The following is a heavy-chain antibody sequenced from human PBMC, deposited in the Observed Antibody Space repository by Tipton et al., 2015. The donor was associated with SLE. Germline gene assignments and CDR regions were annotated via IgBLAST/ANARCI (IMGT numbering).Heavy chain of an antibody. J-gene: IGHJ4*02. CDR2: INHSGST. CDR1: GGSFSGYY. V-gene: IGHV4-34*01. Sequence: TLSLTCAVYGGSFSGYYWSWIRQPPGKGLEWIGEINHSGSTNYNPSLKSRVTTSVDTSKNQFSLKLSSVTAADTAVYYCAKGYSSSPFDYWGQGTLVTVSS. D-gene: IGHD6-13*01. CDR3: AKGYSSSPFDY.